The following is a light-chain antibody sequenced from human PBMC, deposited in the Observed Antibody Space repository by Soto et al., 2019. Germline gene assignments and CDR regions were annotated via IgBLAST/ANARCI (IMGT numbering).Light chain of an antibody. V-gene: IGKV3-15*01. CDR2: GAS. CDR3: QQYNNWWT. CDR1: QSVSNN. J-gene: IGKJ1*01. Sequence: EIVMTHSPATLSVSPGARATLSCRASQSVSNNLAWYQKKPGQAPGLIIYGASTRATGIPARFSGSGSGTEFTLTISSLQSEDFAVYYCQQYNNWWTFGQGTKVEIK.